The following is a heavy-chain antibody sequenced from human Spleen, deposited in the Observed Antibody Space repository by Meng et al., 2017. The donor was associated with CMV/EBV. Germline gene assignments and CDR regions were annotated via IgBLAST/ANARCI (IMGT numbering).Heavy chain of an antibody. J-gene: IGHJ5*02. CDR3: ARDRKHYGERGWFDP. CDR2: IYYSGST. Sequence: QVTLQESGPVLVQPSQTLSLTCTVAGGSISSGDYYWSWIRQPPGKGLEWIGYIYYSGSTYSNASLKSRVTISIDRSKNQFSLKLSSVTAADTAVYYCARDRKHYGERGWFDPWGQGTLVTVSS. CDR1: GGSISSGDYY. D-gene: IGHD4-17*01. V-gene: IGHV4-30-4*01.